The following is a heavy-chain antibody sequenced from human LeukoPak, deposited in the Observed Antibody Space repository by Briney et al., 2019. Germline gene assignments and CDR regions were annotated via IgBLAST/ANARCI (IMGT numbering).Heavy chain of an antibody. V-gene: IGHV4-59*03. J-gene: IGHJ4*01. Sequence: PSETLTLTCTVSGGSISSYYWSWIRQPPGKGLEWMGYIYYSGSTHYNPSLKSRVTLSVDTSKHQLSLKMGSVSDPHTPVYFRSPDLTSYYQRGGDDYWGHGARVTVSS. CDR1: GGSISSYY. CDR2: IYYSGST. D-gene: IGHD2-21*01. CDR3: SPDLTSYYQRGGDDY.